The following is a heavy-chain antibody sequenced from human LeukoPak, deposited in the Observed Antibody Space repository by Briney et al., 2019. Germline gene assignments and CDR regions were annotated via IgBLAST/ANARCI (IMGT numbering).Heavy chain of an antibody. D-gene: IGHD6-19*01. CDR1: GYTFTSYD. V-gene: IGHV1-8*01. J-gene: IGHJ4*02. CDR2: TNLNSGNT. CDR3: ASVAGSNY. Sequence: ASVKVSCKASGYTFTSYDINWVRQATGQGLEWMGWTNLNSGNTGYAQKFQGRLTITRSTSISTAYMELSSLRSEDTAVYYCASVAGSNYWGQGTLVTVSS.